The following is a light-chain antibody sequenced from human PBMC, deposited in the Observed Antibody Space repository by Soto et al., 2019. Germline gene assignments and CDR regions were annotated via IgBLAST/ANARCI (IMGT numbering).Light chain of an antibody. J-gene: IGKJ1*01. CDR3: QQYGSSPRT. V-gene: IGKV3-20*01. CDR1: QNIINNY. Sequence: ETVLTQSPGTLSLSPGERASLSCRASQNIINNYLAWYQQQPGQAPRLLIYGASSRATGIPDRFSGSGSGTDFTLTISRLEPEDFAVYYCQQYGSSPRTFGQGTKVDIK. CDR2: GAS.